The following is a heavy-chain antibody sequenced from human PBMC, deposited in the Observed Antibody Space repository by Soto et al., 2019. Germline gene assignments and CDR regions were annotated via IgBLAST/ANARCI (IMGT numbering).Heavy chain of an antibody. D-gene: IGHD6-13*01. CDR2: TYYRSTWYN. V-gene: IGHV6-1*01. Sequence: QVHLQQSGPGLVKPSQTLSLTCGISGDSVSSNNAAWNWIRQSLSRGLEWLGRTYYRSTWYNDYAASVTSRLIINPDTSKNQFSLHLNSVTPEDTADYYCARGGLIAAAGLDYWGQGILVTVSS. CDR3: ARGGLIAAAGLDY. J-gene: IGHJ4*02. CDR1: GDSVSSNNAA.